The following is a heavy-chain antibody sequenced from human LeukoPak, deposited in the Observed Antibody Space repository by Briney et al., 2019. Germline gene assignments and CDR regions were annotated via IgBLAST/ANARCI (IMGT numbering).Heavy chain of an antibody. CDR1: GFTFSSYA. CDR2: ISDDGSNK. J-gene: IGHJ3*02. CDR3: ARTYGSSADAFDI. Sequence: GGSLRLSCAASGFTFSSYAMSWVRQAPGKGLEWVALISDDGSNKYYADSVKGRFTISRDNAKNTLYLQMSSLRSEDTAVYYCARTYGSSADAFDIWGQGTMVTVSS. D-gene: IGHD6-6*01. V-gene: IGHV3-30*04.